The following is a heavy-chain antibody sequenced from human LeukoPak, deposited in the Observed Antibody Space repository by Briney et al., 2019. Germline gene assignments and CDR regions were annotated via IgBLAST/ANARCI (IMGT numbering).Heavy chain of an antibody. CDR2: IKPNSGGT. D-gene: IGHD3-10*01. Sequence: ASVKVSCKASGYTFTDYFMHWVRHAPGQGLEWMGWIKPNSGGTNFAQRFQGRVTMTRDTSISTAYMELSRLTSDDTAVYYCARSGSVTATSTANDFWGQGTLVAVSS. V-gene: IGHV1-2*02. CDR1: GYTFTDYF. J-gene: IGHJ4*02. CDR3: ARSGSVTATSTANDF.